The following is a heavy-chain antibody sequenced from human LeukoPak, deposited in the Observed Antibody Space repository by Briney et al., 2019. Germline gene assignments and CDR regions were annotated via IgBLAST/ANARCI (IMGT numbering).Heavy chain of an antibody. CDR1: GGSIGSYY. CDR2: IHYSGST. CDR3: ARDGVAGGFDY. V-gene: IGHV4-59*01. D-gene: IGHD6-19*01. Sequence: PSETLSLTCTVSGGSIGSYYWNWIPQAPGKVLEWIGYIHYSGSTNHNSSLKSQVTISVDTSKTQYSLKLSSVTAADTAVYYCARDGVAGGFDYWGQGTLVTVSS. J-gene: IGHJ4*02.